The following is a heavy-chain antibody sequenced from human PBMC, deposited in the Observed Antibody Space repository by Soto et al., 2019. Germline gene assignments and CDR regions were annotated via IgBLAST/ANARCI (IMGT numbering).Heavy chain of an antibody. Sequence: EVQLVESGGDLVQPGGSLRLSCAASGFTFSTYSMNWVRQAPGKGLEWVSSISSSSTIYYADSVKGRFTISRDNAQNSLYLQMHSLRAEDTAVYYCARERGSGRTFAYWGQGTLVTVSS. V-gene: IGHV3-48*01. CDR1: GFTFSTYS. D-gene: IGHD6-19*01. CDR3: ARERGSGRTFAY. J-gene: IGHJ4*02. CDR2: ISSSSTI.